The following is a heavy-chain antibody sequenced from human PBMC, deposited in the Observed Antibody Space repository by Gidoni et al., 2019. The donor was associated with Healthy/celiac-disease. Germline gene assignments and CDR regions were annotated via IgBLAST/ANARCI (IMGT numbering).Heavy chain of an antibody. D-gene: IGHD3-22*01. CDR1: GFTFSRYS. J-gene: IGHJ5*02. V-gene: IGHV3-21*01. Sequence: EVQLVESGGGLVKPGGSLRLSCAASGFTFSRYSMNWVRQAPGKGREWVSSIISSSSYIYYADSVKGRFTISRDNAKNSLYLQMNSLRAEDTAVYYCARGPPNYYDSSGYTWGQGTLVTVSS. CDR3: ARGPPNYYDSSGYT. CDR2: IISSSSYI.